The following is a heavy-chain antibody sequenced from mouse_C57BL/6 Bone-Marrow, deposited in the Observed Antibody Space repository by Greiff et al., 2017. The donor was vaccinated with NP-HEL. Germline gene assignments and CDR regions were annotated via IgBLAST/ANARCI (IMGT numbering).Heavy chain of an antibody. Sequence: EVKLQQSGPELVKPGASVKISCKASGYTFTDYYMNWVKQSHGKSLEWIGDINPNNGGTSYNQKFKGKATLTVDKSSSTAYMELRSLTSEDSAVYYCARPYYGSSYGYWGQGTTLTVSS. CDR2: INPNNGGT. D-gene: IGHD1-1*01. V-gene: IGHV1-26*01. CDR3: ARPYYGSSYGY. J-gene: IGHJ2*01. CDR1: GYTFTDYY.